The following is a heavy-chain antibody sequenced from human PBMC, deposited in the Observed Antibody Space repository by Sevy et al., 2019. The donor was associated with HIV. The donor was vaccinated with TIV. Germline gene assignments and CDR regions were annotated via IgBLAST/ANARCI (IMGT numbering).Heavy chain of an antibody. CDR2: INHSGST. J-gene: IGHJ6*02. V-gene: IGHV4-34*01. CDR3: ARGWRSYDFWSRYRAPQRGGMDV. Sequence: SETLSLTCAVYGGSFSGYYWSWIRQPPGKGLEWIGEINHSGSTNYNPSLKSRVTISVDTSKNQFSLKLSSVTAADTAVYYCARGWRSYDFWSRYRAPQRGGMDVWGQGTTVTVSS. D-gene: IGHD3-3*01. CDR1: GGSFSGYY.